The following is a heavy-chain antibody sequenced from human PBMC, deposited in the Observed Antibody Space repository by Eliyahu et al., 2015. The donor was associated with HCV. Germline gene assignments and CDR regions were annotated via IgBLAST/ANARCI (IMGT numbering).Heavy chain of an antibody. V-gene: IGHV3-74*01. D-gene: IGHD5/OR15-5a*01. J-gene: IGHJ5*02. CDR2: IDPDGSVT. Sequence: EVQLVESGGGLVQPGGSLRLSXASSGFTFSNYWMHWVRQAPGKGLVWISHIDPDGSVTNYADSVKGRFTISRDNTKNTLHLQMNSLRAEDTAVYYCAKDPVGVYADTWGQGTLVAVSS. CDR3: AKDPVGVYADT. CDR1: GFTFSNYW.